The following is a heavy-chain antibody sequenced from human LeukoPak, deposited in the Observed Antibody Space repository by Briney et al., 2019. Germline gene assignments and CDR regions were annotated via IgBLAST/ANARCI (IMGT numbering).Heavy chain of an antibody. D-gene: IGHD4-17*01. CDR2: IYHSGST. J-gene: IGHJ5*02. CDR3: ARNTTTTVTTQRGWFDP. CDR1: GYSISSGDY. Sequence: ETLSLTCAVSGYSISSGDYWAWIRQPPGKGLEWIGSIYHSGSTHYNPSLKSRVTISVDTSKNQFSLRVSSVTAADTAVYYCARNTTTTVTTQRGWFDPWGQGTLVTVSS. V-gene: IGHV4-38-2*01.